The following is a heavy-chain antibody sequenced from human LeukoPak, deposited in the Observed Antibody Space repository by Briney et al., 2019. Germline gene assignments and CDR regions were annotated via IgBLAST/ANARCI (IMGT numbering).Heavy chain of an antibody. CDR1: GGSISSGGYS. D-gene: IGHD6-13*01. Sequence: PSETLSLTCAVSGGSISSGGYSWSWIRQPPGKGLEWIGYIYHSGSTYYNPSLKSRVTISVDRSKNQFSLKLSSVTAADTAVYYCARGERAAAGTGFDYWGQGTLVTVSS. CDR3: ARGERAAAGTGFDY. CDR2: IYHSGST. V-gene: IGHV4-30-2*01. J-gene: IGHJ4*02.